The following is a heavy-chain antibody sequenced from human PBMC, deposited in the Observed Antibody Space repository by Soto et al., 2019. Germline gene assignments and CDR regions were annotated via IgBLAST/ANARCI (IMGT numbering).Heavy chain of an antibody. D-gene: IGHD7-27*01. V-gene: IGHV1-69*13. Sequence: SVKVSCKASGGTFSSYAISWVRQAPGQGLEWMGGIIPIFGTANYAQKFQGRVTITADESTSTAYMELSSLRSEDTAVYYCAXFGRWLQIQLGGAAFDIWGQGTMVTVSS. CDR2: IIPIFGTA. CDR3: AXFGRWLQIQLGGAAFDI. J-gene: IGHJ3*02. CDR1: GGTFSSYA.